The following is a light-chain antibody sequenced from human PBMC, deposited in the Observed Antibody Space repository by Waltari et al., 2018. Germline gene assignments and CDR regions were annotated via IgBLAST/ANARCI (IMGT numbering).Light chain of an antibody. J-gene: IGLJ2*01. CDR1: ALPKQY. CDR3: QSADREDTYVV. CDR2: KDS. V-gene: IGLV3-25*03. Sequence: SYELTPPPSVSVSPGQTAGITCSGDALPKQYAYWYQQKPGQAPGLVIYKDSERPSGIPVRFSGSSSGKTVTLTIRGVQAEDEADDYCQSADREDTYVVFGGGTKLTVL.